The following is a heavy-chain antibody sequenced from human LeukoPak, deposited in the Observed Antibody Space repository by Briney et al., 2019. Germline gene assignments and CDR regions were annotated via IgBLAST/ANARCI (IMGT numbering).Heavy chain of an antibody. D-gene: IGHD5-18*01. CDR1: GFTFSSYS. CDR2: ISSSSSYI. Sequence: GGSLRLSCAASGFTFSSYSMNWVRQAPGEGLEWVSSISSSSSYIYYADSVKGRFTISRDNAKNSLYLQMNSLRAEDTAVYYCARDWGTAMGSNWFDPWGQGTLVTVSS. CDR3: ARDWGTAMGSNWFDP. V-gene: IGHV3-21*01. J-gene: IGHJ5*02.